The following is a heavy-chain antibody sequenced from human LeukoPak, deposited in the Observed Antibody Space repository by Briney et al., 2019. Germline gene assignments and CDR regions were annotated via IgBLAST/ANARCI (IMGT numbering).Heavy chain of an antibody. V-gene: IGHV3-66*01. CDR3: ARGNSTVWYFDY. CDR2: IYSGGST. CDR1: GFTVSSNY. Sequence: GGSLRLSCAASGFTVSSNYMSWVRQAPGKGLEWVSVIYSGGSTYYADSMKGRFTISRDNSKNTLYLQMNSLRAEDTAVYYRARGNSTVWYFDYWGQGTLVTVSS. J-gene: IGHJ4*02. D-gene: IGHD4-17*01.